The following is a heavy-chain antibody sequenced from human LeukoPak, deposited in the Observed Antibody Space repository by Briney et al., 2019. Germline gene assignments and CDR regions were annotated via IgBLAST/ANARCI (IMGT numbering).Heavy chain of an antibody. CDR2: ISGSGGST. J-gene: IGHJ4*02. Sequence: PGGSLRLSCAASGFTFSSYAMSWVRQAPGKGLEWVSAISGSGGSTYYADSVKGRFTISRDNSKNTLYLQMNSLRAEDTAVYYCAKAYFDSSGYYEEYFDYWGQGTLVTVSS. D-gene: IGHD3-22*01. CDR1: GFTFSSYA. V-gene: IGHV3-23*01. CDR3: AKAYFDSSGYYEEYFDY.